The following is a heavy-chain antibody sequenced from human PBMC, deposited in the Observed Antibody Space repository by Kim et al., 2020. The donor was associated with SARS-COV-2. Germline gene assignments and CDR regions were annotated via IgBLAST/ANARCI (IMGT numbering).Heavy chain of an antibody. D-gene: IGHD3-22*01. CDR2: IYYSGST. V-gene: IGHV4-31*03. CDR3: ARVSRGLDSSGYYFRPSFPDY. CDR1: GGSISSGGYY. J-gene: IGHJ4*02. Sequence: SETLSLTCTVSGGSISSGGYYWSWIRQHPGKGLEWIGYIYYSGSTYYNPSLKSRVTISVDTSKNQFSLKLSSVTAADTAVYYCARVSRGLDSSGYYFRPSFPDYWGQGTLVTVSS.